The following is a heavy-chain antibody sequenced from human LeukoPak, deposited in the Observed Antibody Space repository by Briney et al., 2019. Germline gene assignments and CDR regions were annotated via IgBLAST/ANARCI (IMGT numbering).Heavy chain of an antibody. D-gene: IGHD2-2*01. Sequence: SSETLSLTCAVYGGSFSRYYWSWIRQPPGKGLEWIGEINHSGSTNYNPSLKSRVTISVDTSKNQFSLKLSSVTAADTAVYYCARQFCSSTSCYNWFDPWGQGTLVTVSS. CDR1: GGSFSRYY. CDR2: INHSGST. V-gene: IGHV4-34*01. CDR3: ARQFCSSTSCYNWFDP. J-gene: IGHJ5*02.